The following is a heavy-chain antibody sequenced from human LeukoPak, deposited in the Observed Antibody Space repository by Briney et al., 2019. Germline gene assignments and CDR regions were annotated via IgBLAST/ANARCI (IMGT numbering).Heavy chain of an antibody. D-gene: IGHD4-17*01. J-gene: IGHJ3*02. CDR2: INHSGST. V-gene: IGHV4-34*01. Sequence: SETLSLTCAVYGGSFSGYYWSWIRQPPGKGLEWIGEINHSGSTNYNPSLKSRVTISVDTSKNQFSLKLSSVTAADTAVYYCARGNDYGTVHAFDIWGQGTMVTVSS. CDR3: ARGNDYGTVHAFDI. CDR1: GGSFSGYY.